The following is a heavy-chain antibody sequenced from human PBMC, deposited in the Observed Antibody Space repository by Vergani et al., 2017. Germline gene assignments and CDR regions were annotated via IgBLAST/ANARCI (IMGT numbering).Heavy chain of an antibody. CDR2: VNQEGSEK. CDR3: VRVPLIRRGSGNYGINNYHGMDV. CDR1: GFISSSYW. D-gene: IGHD3-10*01. Sequence: EGQLVESGGDWVQRGGSLRLSCAASGFISSSYWMSWVRQAPGKGLEWVANVNQEGSEKYYVDSVRGRFTISSDNAKNSIYLQMNSLRAEDTAVYFCVRVPLIRRGSGNYGINNYHGMDVWGQGTTVIVSS. V-gene: IGHV3-7*01. J-gene: IGHJ6*02.